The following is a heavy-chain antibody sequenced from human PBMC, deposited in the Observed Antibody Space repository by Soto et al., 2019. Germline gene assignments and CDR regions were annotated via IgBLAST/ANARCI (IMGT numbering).Heavy chain of an antibody. D-gene: IGHD6-6*01. V-gene: IGHV4-31*03. CDR3: ARDLGTYSSSANNWFDP. CDR1: GGSISSGGYY. CDR2: IYYSGST. J-gene: IGHJ5*02. Sequence: SETLSLTCTVSGGSISSGGYYWSWIRQHPGKGLEWIGYIYYSGSTYYNPSLKSRVTISADTSKNQFSLKLSSVTAADTAVYYCARDLGTYSSSANNWFDPWGQGTLVTVSS.